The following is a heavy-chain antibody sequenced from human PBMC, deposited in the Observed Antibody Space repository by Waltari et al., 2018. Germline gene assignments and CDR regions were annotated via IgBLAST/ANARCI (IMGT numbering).Heavy chain of an antibody. CDR3: ARYVRTIYYMDV. Sequence: EVQLVESGGGLVQPGGSLRVSCVASGFTFSSYFMIWLRQAPGKGLEWVANIEQDGSEEDYVDSVKGRFTISRDNAANSLSLQMNSLGSEDTAVYYCARYVRTIYYMDVWGKGTTVTVSS. CDR2: IEQDGSEE. V-gene: IGHV3-7*04. J-gene: IGHJ6*03. D-gene: IGHD3-10*02. CDR1: GFTFSSYF.